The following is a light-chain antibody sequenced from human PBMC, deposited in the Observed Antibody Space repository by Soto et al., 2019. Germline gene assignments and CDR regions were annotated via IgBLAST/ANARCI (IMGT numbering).Light chain of an antibody. V-gene: IGKV3-15*01. CDR3: QQYNNWPWT. Sequence: PGERVTLSCRASQSVSSSYLTWYQQKPGQAPRLLIYGASTRATSFPARFSGSGSGTDFTLTISSLQSEDFAVYYCQQYNNWPWTFGQGTKVDIK. J-gene: IGKJ1*01. CDR1: QSVSSSY. CDR2: GAS.